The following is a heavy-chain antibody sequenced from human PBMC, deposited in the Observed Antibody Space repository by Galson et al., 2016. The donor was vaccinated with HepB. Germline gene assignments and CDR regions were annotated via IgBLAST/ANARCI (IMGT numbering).Heavy chain of an antibody. V-gene: IGHV3-48*04. CDR3: AKIRGVDV. Sequence: SLRLSCAASGIIFSSHSMNWVRQAPGKGLEWLSYISSSATTIYYADSVKGRFTVSRDNAKTSLFLQMNSLRAEDTAVYYCAKIRGVDVWGRGTTVSVSS. D-gene: IGHD3-3*02. CDR1: GIIFSSHS. CDR2: ISSSATTI. J-gene: IGHJ6*02.